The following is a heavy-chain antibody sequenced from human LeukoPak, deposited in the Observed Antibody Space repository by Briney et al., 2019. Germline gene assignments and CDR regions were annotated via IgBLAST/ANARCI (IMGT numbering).Heavy chain of an antibody. V-gene: IGHV3-74*03. CDR3: AKDPGQSVRGYYMEL. J-gene: IGHJ6*03. CDR2: ISIDEKST. CDR1: GFTFSSYW. D-gene: IGHD3-10*01. Sequence: GGSLRLSCEASGFTFSSYWVHWVREAPGKGLVWVSHISIDEKSTTYADSVKGRFTISRDNSKSMLYLQVDSLRADDTAVYYCAKDPGQSVRGYYMELWGKGTTVTVSS.